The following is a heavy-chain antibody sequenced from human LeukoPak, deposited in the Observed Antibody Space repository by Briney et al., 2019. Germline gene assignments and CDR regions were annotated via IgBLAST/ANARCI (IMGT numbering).Heavy chain of an antibody. CDR3: ARDRHGGYYYDSSGSFDY. Sequence: APVKVSRKASGYTFTSYYMHWVRQAPGQGLEWMGIINPSGGSTSYAQKFQGRVTMTRDTSTSTVYMELSRLRSEDTAVYYCARDRHGGYYYDSSGSFDYWGQGTLVTVSS. D-gene: IGHD3-22*01. CDR2: INPSGGST. V-gene: IGHV1-46*01. CDR1: GYTFTSYY. J-gene: IGHJ4*02.